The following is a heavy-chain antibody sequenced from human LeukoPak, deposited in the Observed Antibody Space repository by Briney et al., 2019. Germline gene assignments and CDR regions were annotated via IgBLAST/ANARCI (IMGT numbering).Heavy chain of an antibody. V-gene: IGHV3-21*01. CDR3: ARDAFDI. CDR1: GFTFSNFA. J-gene: IGHJ3*02. Sequence: GSLRLSCAVSGFTFSNFAMNLVRQAPGKGLEWVSCISNTNSYIYYADSVKGRFTISRDNAKNSLYLQMNSLRAEDTAVYYCARDAFDIWGQGTMVTVSS. CDR2: ISNTNSYI.